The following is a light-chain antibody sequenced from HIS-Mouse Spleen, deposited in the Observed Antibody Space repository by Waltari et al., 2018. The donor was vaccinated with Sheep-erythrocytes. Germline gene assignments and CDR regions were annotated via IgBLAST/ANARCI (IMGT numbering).Light chain of an antibody. J-gene: IGLJ2*01. CDR3: QAWDSSTAV. CDR1: KLGDKY. CDR2: QDS. V-gene: IGLV3-1*01. Sequence: SYELTQPPSVSVSPGQTASITCSGDKLGDKYACWYQQQPGQSPVLVIYQDSKRPSGIPERFSGSNSGNTATLTISGTQAMDGADYYCQAWDSSTAVFGGGTKLTVL.